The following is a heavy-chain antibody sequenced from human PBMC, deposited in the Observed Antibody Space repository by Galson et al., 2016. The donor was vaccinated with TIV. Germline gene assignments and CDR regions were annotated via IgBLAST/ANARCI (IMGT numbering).Heavy chain of an antibody. Sequence: SLRLSRAASGFTFGHYAVNWFRQAPGKGLEWVSFITSKTYGATTEYAASVKGRFTISRDDSRNIAYLQMNSLKTEDTAVYYCTRTAMGSTRNAFDIWGQGTVVTVSS. CDR1: GFTFGHYA. D-gene: IGHD1-1*01. V-gene: IGHV3-49*03. J-gene: IGHJ3*02. CDR3: TRTAMGSTRNAFDI. CDR2: ITSKTYGATT.